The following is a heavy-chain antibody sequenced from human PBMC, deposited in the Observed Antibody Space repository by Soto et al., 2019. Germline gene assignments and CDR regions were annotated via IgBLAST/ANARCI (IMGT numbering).Heavy chain of an antibody. CDR3: AKATKGSSGWSPGY. D-gene: IGHD6-19*01. CDR2: ISGSGGST. Sequence: GGSLRLSCAASGLTFSSYAMSWVRQAPGKGLEWVSAISGSGGSTYYADSVKGRFTISRDNSKNTLYLQMNSLRAEDTAVYYCAKATKGSSGWSPGYWGQGTLVTVSS. V-gene: IGHV3-23*01. J-gene: IGHJ4*02. CDR1: GLTFSSYA.